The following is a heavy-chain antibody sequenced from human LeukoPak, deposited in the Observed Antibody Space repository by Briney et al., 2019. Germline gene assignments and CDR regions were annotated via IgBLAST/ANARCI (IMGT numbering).Heavy chain of an antibody. D-gene: IGHD3-22*01. Sequence: SETLSLTCTVSGGSISSYYWSWIRQPPGKGLEWIGYIYTSGSTNYNPSLKSRVTISVDTSKNQFSLKLSSVTAADTAVYYCARGFSGDSSGLDFDYWGQGTLVTVSS. CDR3: ARGFSGDSSGLDFDY. CDR2: IYTSGST. CDR1: GGSISSYY. V-gene: IGHV4-4*09. J-gene: IGHJ4*02.